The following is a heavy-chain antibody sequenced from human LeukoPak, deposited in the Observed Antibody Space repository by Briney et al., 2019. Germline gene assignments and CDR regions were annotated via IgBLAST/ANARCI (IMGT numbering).Heavy chain of an antibody. D-gene: IGHD3-3*01. J-gene: IGHJ4*02. CDR3: ARDRRFLEWFLGYYFDY. CDR2: ISSSSSYI. V-gene: IGHV3-21*01. Sequence: GGSLRLSCAASGFTFSSYSMNWVRQAPGKGLEWVSSISSSSSYIYYADSVKGRFTISRDNAKNSLYLQMNSLRAEDTAVYYCARDRRFLEWFLGYYFDYWGQGTLVTVSS. CDR1: GFTFSSYS.